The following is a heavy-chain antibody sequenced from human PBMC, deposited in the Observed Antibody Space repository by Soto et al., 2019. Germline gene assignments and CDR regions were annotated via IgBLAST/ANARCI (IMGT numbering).Heavy chain of an antibody. Sequence: QVHLVQSGAEVKKPGDSVKVSCKASGYTFTSYGISWVRQAPGQGLEWMGGISAHNGGTNYAQNLQGRVTMTTDTSTSTAYMELGSLRSDDTAVYYCARGGYDILTGYKFLDYWGQGTLVTVSS. J-gene: IGHJ4*02. CDR3: ARGGYDILTGYKFLDY. CDR1: GYTFTSYG. V-gene: IGHV1-18*01. D-gene: IGHD3-9*01. CDR2: ISAHNGGT.